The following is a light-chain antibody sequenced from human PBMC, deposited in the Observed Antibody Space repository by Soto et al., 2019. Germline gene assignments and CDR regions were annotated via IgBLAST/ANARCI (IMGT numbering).Light chain of an antibody. V-gene: IGKV3-20*01. CDR2: GAS. CDR1: QSVSSSY. Sequence: PGERATLSCRASQSVSSSYLAWYQQKPGQAPRLLIYGASSRATGIADRFSGSGSGTDFTLTISRLEPEDFAVYYCQQYGSSSWTFGQGTKVEIK. J-gene: IGKJ1*01. CDR3: QQYGSSSWT.